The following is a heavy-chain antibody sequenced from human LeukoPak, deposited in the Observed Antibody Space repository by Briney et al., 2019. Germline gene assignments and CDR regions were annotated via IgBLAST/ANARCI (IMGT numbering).Heavy chain of an antibody. D-gene: IGHD6-13*01. J-gene: IGHJ4*02. V-gene: IGHV3-23*01. CDR1: GFTLSSYP. Sequence: PGGSLRLSCAASGFTLSSYPMNWVRQAPGKGLEWVSTFVRGSTYYADTVQGRFTTSRDNSKNTLYLQRNSLRAEDTAVYFCTRAAPYGTSWYGKDDNWGQGTLVAVSS. CDR2: FVRGST. CDR3: TRAAPYGTSWYGKDDN.